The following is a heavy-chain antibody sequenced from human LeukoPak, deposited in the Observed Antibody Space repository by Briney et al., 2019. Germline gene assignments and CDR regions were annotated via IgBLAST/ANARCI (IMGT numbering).Heavy chain of an antibody. CDR1: GFTFSSYA. Sequence: GRSLRLSCAASGFTFSSYAMSWVRQAPGKGLEWVSAISGSGGSTYYADSVKGRFTISRDNSKNTLYLQMNSLRAEDTAVYYCARDGSMGSGSYYVEDAFDIWGQGTMVTVSS. D-gene: IGHD1-26*01. CDR3: ARDGSMGSGSYYVEDAFDI. J-gene: IGHJ3*02. V-gene: IGHV3-23*01. CDR2: ISGSGGST.